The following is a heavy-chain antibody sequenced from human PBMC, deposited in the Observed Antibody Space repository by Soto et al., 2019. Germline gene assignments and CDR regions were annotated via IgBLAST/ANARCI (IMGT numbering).Heavy chain of an antibody. Sequence: ETLSLTCTGSGLSISSSSYYWGWIRQPPGKGLEWIGSIYYSGSTYYNPSLKSRVTISVDTSKNQFSLKLSSVTAADTAVYYCATSMVRGVIWDWGQGTPVTVSS. CDR2: IYYSGST. J-gene: IGHJ4*02. CDR3: ATSMVRGVIWD. CDR1: GLSISSSSYY. D-gene: IGHD3-10*01. V-gene: IGHV4-39*01.